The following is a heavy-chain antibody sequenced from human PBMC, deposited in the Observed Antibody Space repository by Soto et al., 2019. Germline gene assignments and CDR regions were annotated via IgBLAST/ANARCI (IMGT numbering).Heavy chain of an antibody. J-gene: IGHJ4*02. CDR2: IYYSGRT. Sequence: PSETLSLTCTVSGGSISTSSYWGWIRQPPGKGLEWIGSIYYSGRTFYTPSLKSRASMSVDTSKNQFSLKLSSVTAADTAVYFCATPGIEAAGTYYWGQGALVT. CDR3: ATPGIEAAGTYY. CDR1: GGSISTSSY. V-gene: IGHV4-39*01. D-gene: IGHD6-13*01.